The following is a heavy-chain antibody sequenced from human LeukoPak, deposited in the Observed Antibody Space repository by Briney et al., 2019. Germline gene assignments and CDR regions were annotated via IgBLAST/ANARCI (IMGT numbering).Heavy chain of an antibody. D-gene: IGHD6-19*01. V-gene: IGHV3-21*01. CDR1: GFTFSSYS. CDR2: ISSSSRYI. Sequence: PGGSLRLSCAASGFTFSSYSMNWVRQAPGKGLEWVSSISSSSRYIYYADSVKGRFTISRDNAKNSLYLQMNSLRAEDTAVYYCAREQWLAPAGFDPWGQGTLVTVSS. CDR3: AREQWLAPAGFDP. J-gene: IGHJ5*02.